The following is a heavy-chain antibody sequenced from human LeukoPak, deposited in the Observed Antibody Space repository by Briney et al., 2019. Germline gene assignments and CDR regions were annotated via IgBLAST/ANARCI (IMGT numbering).Heavy chain of an antibody. CDR3: ARGTDSSGYYSVAFDI. J-gene: IGHJ3*02. CDR2: IYTSGST. D-gene: IGHD3-22*01. CDR1: GGSISSGSYY. Sequence: SQTLSLTCTVSGGSISSGSYYWSWIRQPEGKGLEWIERIYTSGSTNYNPSLKSRVTISVDTSKNQFSLKLSSVTAADTAVYYCARGTDSSGYYSVAFDIWGQGTMVTVSS. V-gene: IGHV4-61*02.